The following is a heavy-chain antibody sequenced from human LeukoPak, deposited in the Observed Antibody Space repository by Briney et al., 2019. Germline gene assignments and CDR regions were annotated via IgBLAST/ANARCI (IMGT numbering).Heavy chain of an antibody. V-gene: IGHV4-34*01. CDR2: INHSGST. CDR1: GGSFSGYY. D-gene: IGHD3-22*01. J-gene: IGHJ4*02. Sequence: SETLSLTCAVYGGSFSGYYWSWIRQPPGKGLEWIGEINHSGSTNYNPSLKSRVTISVDTSKNQFSLKLSSVTAADTAVYYCARGSNHDSSGYPFNYWGQGTLVTVSS. CDR3: ARGSNHDSSGYPFNY.